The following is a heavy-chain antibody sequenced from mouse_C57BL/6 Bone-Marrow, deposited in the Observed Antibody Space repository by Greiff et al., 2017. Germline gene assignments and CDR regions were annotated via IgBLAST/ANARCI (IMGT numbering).Heavy chain of an antibody. D-gene: IGHD2-4*01. Sequence: QVQLQQSGAELARPGASVKLSCKASGYTFTSYGISWVKQRTGQGLEWIGEIYPRSGNTYYNEKFKGKATLTADKSSSTAYMELRSLTSEDSAVYFCARKYYDYDNFDYWGQGTTLTVSS. V-gene: IGHV1-81*01. J-gene: IGHJ2*01. CDR2: IYPRSGNT. CDR1: GYTFTSYG. CDR3: ARKYYDYDNFDY.